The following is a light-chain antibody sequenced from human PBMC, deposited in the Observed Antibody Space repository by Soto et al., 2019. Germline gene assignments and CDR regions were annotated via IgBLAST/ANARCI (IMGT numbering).Light chain of an antibody. J-gene: IGLJ2*01. CDR1: SSDVGGYNY. Sequence: QSALTQPASVSESPGQSITISCTGTSSDVGGYNYVSWYQQHPGKAPKLMIYDVSNRPSGVSNRFSGSKSGNTASLTISGLQAEDEADYYCSSYTSSSTLVVGGGTKLTVL. V-gene: IGLV2-14*01. CDR2: DVS. CDR3: SSYTSSSTLV.